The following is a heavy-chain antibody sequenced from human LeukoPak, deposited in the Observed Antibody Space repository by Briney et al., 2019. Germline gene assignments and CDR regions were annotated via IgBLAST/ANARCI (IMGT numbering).Heavy chain of an antibody. J-gene: IGHJ4*02. D-gene: IGHD5-18*01. Sequence: SVKVSCKASGGTFSSYAISWVRQAPGQGLEWMGRIIPIFGTANYAQKFQGRVTITTDESTGTAYMELSSLRSEDTAVYYCARADLNSYGLPLFDYWGQGTLVTVSS. CDR3: ARADLNSYGLPLFDY. CDR1: GGTFSSYA. CDR2: IIPIFGTA. V-gene: IGHV1-69*05.